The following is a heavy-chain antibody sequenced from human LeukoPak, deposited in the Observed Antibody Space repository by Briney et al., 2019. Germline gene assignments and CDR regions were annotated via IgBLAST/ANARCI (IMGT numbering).Heavy chain of an antibody. V-gene: IGHV3-9*01. D-gene: IGHD2-2*03. CDR3: TKDMDPGGINV. CDR2: FSLDSDNV. CDR1: GFTFHEKYA. J-gene: IGHJ6*02. Sequence: GRSLRLSCGASGFTFHEKYAMHWVRQAPGKGLEWVSGFSLDSDNVGYADSVRGRFTVSRDRAKNSLYLQMNYLRPEDTALYFCTKDMDPGGINVWGQGTTVIVSS.